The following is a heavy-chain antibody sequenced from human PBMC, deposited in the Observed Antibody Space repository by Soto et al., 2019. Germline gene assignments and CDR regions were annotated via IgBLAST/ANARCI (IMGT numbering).Heavy chain of an antibody. CDR3: ARVESAYFDSSGYYWFDP. CDR1: GCTFSSYA. D-gene: IGHD3-22*01. CDR2: IIPIFGTA. V-gene: IGHV1-69*13. J-gene: IGHJ5*02. Sequence: SVKVSCKASGCTFSSYASSWVRQAPGQGLEWMGGIIPIFGTANYAQKFQGRVTIIADEPTNTAYMDLSSLRSEDTAVYYCARVESAYFDSSGYYWFDPWGQGTLVTVSS.